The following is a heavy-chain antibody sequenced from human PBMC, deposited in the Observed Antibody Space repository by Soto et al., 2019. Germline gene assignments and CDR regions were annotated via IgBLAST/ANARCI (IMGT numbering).Heavy chain of an antibody. CDR2: IYSGGST. J-gene: IGHJ4*02. D-gene: IGHD3-16*01. Sequence: PGGSLRLSCAASGFTVSSNYMSWVRQAPGKGLEWVSVIYSGGSTYYADSVKGRFTISRDNSKNTLYLQMNSLRAEDTAVYYCARGEFLSYDDYWGQGTLVTVSS. V-gene: IGHV3-66*01. CDR3: ARGEFLSYDDY. CDR1: GFTVSSNY.